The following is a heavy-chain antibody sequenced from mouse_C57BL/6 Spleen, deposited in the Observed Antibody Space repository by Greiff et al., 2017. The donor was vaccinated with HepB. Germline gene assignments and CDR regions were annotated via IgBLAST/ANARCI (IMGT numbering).Heavy chain of an antibody. Sequence: EVHLVESGGGLVQPGGSLSLSCAASGFTFTDYYMSWVRQPPGKALEWLGFIRNKANGYTTEYSASVKGRFTISRDNSQSVLYLQMNALRAEDSATYYCARGCLEYFDVWGTGTTVTVSS. CDR1: GFTFTDYY. J-gene: IGHJ1*03. CDR2: IRNKANGYTT. CDR3: ARGCLEYFDV. V-gene: IGHV7-3*01.